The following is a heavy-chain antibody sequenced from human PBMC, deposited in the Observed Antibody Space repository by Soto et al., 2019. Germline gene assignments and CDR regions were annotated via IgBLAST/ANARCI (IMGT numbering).Heavy chain of an antibody. CDR1: GGSISSYY. CDR2: IYYSGST. D-gene: IGHD2-15*01. Sequence: SEPLSLTCTVSGGSISSYYWSWIRQPPGKGLEWIGYIYYSGSTNYNPSLKSRVTISVDTSKNQFSLKLNSVTAADTAVYYCARRLTFSVGPPDYWGQGTLVTVSS. V-gene: IGHV4-59*08. J-gene: IGHJ4*02. CDR3: ARRLTFSVGPPDY.